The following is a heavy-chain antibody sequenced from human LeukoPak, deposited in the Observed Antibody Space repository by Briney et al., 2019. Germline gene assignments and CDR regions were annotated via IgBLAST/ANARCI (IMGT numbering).Heavy chain of an antibody. CDR3: AKPLFTLVPRSFDY. CDR1: GFTVSSNY. J-gene: IGHJ4*02. D-gene: IGHD6-6*01. CDR2: IKQDGSEK. Sequence: GGSLRLSCAASGFTVSSNYMSWVRQAPGKGLEWVANIKQDGSEKYYVDSVKGRFTISRDNAKNSLYLQMNSLRAEDTAVYYCAKPLFTLVPRSFDYWGQGTLVTVSS. V-gene: IGHV3-7*03.